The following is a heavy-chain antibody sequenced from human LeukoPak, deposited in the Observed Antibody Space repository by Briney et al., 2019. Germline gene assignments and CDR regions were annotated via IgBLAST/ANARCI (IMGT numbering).Heavy chain of an antibody. CDR2: ISYDGSNK. CDR3: AKEVGHLGYFDY. J-gene: IGHJ4*02. V-gene: IGHV3-30*18. D-gene: IGHD1-26*01. Sequence: GGSLRRSCAASGFTFSSYGMHWVRQAPGKGLEWVAVISYDGSNKYYADSVKGRFTISRDNSKNTLYLQMNSLRAEDTAVYYCAKEVGHLGYFDYWGQGTLVTVSS. CDR1: GFTFSSYG.